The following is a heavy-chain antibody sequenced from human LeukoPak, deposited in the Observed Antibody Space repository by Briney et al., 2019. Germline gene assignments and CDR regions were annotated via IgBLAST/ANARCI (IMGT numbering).Heavy chain of an antibody. CDR1: GFTFSSYS. CDR2: ISSSSSTI. J-gene: IGHJ4*02. V-gene: IGHV3-48*04. D-gene: IGHD4-17*01. Sequence: PGGSLRLSCAASGFTFSSYSMNWVRQAPGKGLEWVSYISSSSSTIYYADSVKGRFTISRDNAKNSLYLQMNSLRAEDTAVYYCARDRFGETTVTFFDYWGQGTLVTVSS. CDR3: ARDRFGETTVTFFDY.